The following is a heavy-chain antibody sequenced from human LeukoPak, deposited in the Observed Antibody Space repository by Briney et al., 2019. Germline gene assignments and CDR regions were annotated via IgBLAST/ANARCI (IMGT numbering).Heavy chain of an antibody. V-gene: IGHV4-34*01. J-gene: IGHJ4*02. Sequence: PSETLSLTCAVYGGSFSGYYWSWIRQPPGKGLEWIGEINHSGSTNYNPSLKSRVTISVDTSKNQFPLKLSSVTAADTAVYYCARGRGPYGDYGNYWGQGTLVTVSS. D-gene: IGHD4-17*01. CDR1: GGSFSGYY. CDR2: INHSGST. CDR3: ARGRGPYGDYGNY.